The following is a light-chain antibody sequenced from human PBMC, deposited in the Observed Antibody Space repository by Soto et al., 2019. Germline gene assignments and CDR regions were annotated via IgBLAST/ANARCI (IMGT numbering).Light chain of an antibody. CDR2: DVS. V-gene: IGLV2-14*01. J-gene: IGLJ1*01. Sequence: QSALTQPASVSGSPGQSITISCTGSTSDVGGYNYVSWYQQHPGKAPNLMIYDVSNRPSGVSNRFSGSKSGSTASLTISGLQAEDEADYYCSSYTSSSTYVLGTGTKVTVL. CDR3: SSYTSSSTYV. CDR1: TSDVGGYNY.